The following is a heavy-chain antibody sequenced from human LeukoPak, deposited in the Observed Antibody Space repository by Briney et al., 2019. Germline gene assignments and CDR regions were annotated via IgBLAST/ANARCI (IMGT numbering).Heavy chain of an antibody. J-gene: IGHJ4*02. CDR1: GFTFNNYA. V-gene: IGHV3-23*01. CDR3: ANLRLYYDFWRDLVDY. CDR2: ISGSGGST. Sequence: SGGSLRLSCDASGFTFNNYAMSWVRQAPGKGLEWVSVISGSGGSTYYADSVKGRFTISRDNSKNTLYLQMNSLRAEDTAVYYCANLRLYYDFWRDLVDYWGQGTLVTVSS. D-gene: IGHD3-3*01.